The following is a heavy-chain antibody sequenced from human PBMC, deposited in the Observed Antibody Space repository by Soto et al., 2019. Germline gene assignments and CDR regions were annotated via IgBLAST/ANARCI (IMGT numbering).Heavy chain of an antibody. D-gene: IGHD1-26*01. Sequence: GGSLRLSCVTYGLTFTDYWMSWVRQAPGKGLEWVANIKQDESEKNYLDSVKGRFTISRDNAKNSLYLQMNSLRAEDTAVYYCASDRFRGTYYLRGVTYFFEEWGQGAPVTVPQ. CDR1: GLTFTDYW. CDR3: ASDRFRGTYYLRGVTYFFEE. CDR2: IKQDESEK. J-gene: IGHJ4*02. V-gene: IGHV3-7*03.